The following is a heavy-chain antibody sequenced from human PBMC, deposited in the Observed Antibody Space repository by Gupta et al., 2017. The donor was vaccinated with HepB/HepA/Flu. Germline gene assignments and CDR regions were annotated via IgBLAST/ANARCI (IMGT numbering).Heavy chain of an antibody. CDR2: ISWNSGSI. Sequence: EVQLVESGGGLVQPGRSLRLSCAASGFTFDAYALHWLRQAPGKGLEWVSGISWNSGSIGYADSVKGRFTISRDNAKNSLYLQMNSLRAEDTALYYCAKDLRPELDESRPDIWGQGTMVTVSS. CDR3: AKDLRPELDESRPDI. V-gene: IGHV3-9*01. D-gene: IGHD1-26*01. J-gene: IGHJ3*02. CDR1: GFTFDAYA.